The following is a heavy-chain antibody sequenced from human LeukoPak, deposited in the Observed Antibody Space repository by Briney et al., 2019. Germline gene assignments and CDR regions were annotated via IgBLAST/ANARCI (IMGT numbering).Heavy chain of an antibody. V-gene: IGHV3-53*01. CDR2: IHSGGST. Sequence: GGSLRLSCAASGFTVSSNYMSWVRQAPGKGLEWVAVIHSGGSTYYADSLKGRFTISRDNSKNTLYLQMNSLRAGDTAVYYCARSDIPDYYYGMDVWGQGTTVTVSS. CDR3: ARSDIPDYYYGMDV. J-gene: IGHJ6*02. CDR1: GFTVSSNY. D-gene: IGHD2-2*02.